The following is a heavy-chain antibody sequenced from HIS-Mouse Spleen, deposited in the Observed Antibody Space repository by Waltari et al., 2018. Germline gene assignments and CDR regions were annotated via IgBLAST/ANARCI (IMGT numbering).Heavy chain of an antibody. J-gene: IGHJ2*01. D-gene: IGHD6-13*01. CDR2: IYYSWST. CDR1: GGSISSSSYY. Sequence: QLQLQESGPGLVKPSETLSLTCTVSGGSISSSSYYWGWIRQPQGKGLEWIGSIYYSWSTYSNPSLKSRVTISVDTSKNQFSLKLSSVTAADTAVYYCAREIPYSSSWYDWYFDLWGRGTLVTVSS. CDR3: AREIPYSSSWYDWYFDL. V-gene: IGHV4-39*07.